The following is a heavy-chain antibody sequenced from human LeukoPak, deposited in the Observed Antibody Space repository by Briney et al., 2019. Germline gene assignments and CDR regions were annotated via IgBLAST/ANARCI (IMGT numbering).Heavy chain of an antibody. CDR2: IYYSGST. J-gene: IGHJ4*02. D-gene: IGHD6-19*01. CDR1: GGSISSYY. V-gene: IGHV4-59*01. Sequence: SETLSLTCTVSGGSISSYYWSWIRRPPGKGLEWIGYIYYSGSTNYNPSLKSRVTISVDTSKNQFSLKLSSVTAADTAVYYCARTSEQWLAYFDYWGQGTLVTVSS. CDR3: ARTSEQWLAYFDY.